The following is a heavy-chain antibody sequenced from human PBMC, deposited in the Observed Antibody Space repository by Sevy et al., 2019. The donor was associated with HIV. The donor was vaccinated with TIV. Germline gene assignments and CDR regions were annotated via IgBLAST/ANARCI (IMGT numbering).Heavy chain of an antibody. Sequence: GGSLRLSCAASGFTFNIYSMNWVRQAPGKGLEWVSSISGSSSYIFYADSVKGRFTIARDNAKNSLYLQMIRLSAEDTAVYYCARGRGDPRADCFDYWGQGTLVTVSS. V-gene: IGHV3-21*01. CDR2: ISGSSSYI. D-gene: IGHD2-21*02. J-gene: IGHJ4*02. CDR3: ARGRGDPRADCFDY. CDR1: GFTFNIYS.